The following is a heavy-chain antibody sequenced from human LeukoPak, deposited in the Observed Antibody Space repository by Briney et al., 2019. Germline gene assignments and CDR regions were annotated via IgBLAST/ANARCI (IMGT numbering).Heavy chain of an antibody. CDR1: GYTFTSYD. V-gene: IGHV1-8*01. J-gene: IGHJ4*02. CDR3: ARDHHGGSLAATWIDY. D-gene: IGHD2-15*01. CDR2: MNPNSGNT. Sequence: ASVKVSCKASGYTFTSYDINWVRQATGQGLEWMGWMNPNSGNTGYAQKFQGRVTMTRNTSISTAYMELSSLRSEDTAVYYCARDHHGGSLAATWIDYWGQGTLVTVSS.